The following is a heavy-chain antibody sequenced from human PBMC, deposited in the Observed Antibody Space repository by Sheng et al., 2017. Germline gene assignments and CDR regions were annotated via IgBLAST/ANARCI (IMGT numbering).Heavy chain of an antibody. V-gene: IGHV4-39*07. Sequence: QLQLQESGPGLVKPSETLSLTCTVSGGSISSSSYFWGWIRQPPGKGLEWIASIFYSGTTYYNPSLKSRVTISIDTSKNQFSLKLSSVTPADTAVYYCAREPAGXYRWFGPWGQGTLVTVSS. D-gene: IGHD3-16*02. J-gene: IGHJ5*02. CDR3: AREPAGXYRWFGP. CDR2: IFYSGTT. CDR1: GGSISSSSYF.